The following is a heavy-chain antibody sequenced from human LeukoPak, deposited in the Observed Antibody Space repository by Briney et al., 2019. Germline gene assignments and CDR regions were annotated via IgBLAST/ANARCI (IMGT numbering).Heavy chain of an antibody. CDR3: ARGNSEFLRLYDSSGYCDY. J-gene: IGHJ4*02. CDR1: GYTFTSYY. V-gene: IGHV1-46*01. CDR2: INPSGGST. Sequence: ASVKVSCKASGYTFTSYYMHWVRQAPGQGLEWMGIINPSGGSTSYAQKFQGRVTMTRDTSISTTYMELSGLKSVDTAVYYCARGNSEFLRLYDSSGYCDYWGQGTLVTVSS. D-gene: IGHD3-22*01.